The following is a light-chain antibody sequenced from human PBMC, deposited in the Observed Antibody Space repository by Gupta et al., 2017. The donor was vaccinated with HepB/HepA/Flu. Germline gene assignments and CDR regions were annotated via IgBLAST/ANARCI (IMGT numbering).Light chain of an antibody. CDR3: HQYDTSPWT. J-gene: IGKJ1*01. V-gene: IGKV3-20*01. CDR1: QSVSNNY. CDR2: SAS. Sequence: EIVLTQSLGTLSLSQGERATLSCRASQSVSNNYFAWYQQKPGQAPRLLIYSASSRATGIPDRFSGSGSGTDFTLTISRLEPEDFVVYYCHQYDTSPWTFGQGTKVEIK.